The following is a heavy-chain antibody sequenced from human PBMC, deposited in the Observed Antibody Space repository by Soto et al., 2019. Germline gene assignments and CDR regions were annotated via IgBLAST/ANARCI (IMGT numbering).Heavy chain of an antibody. CDR3: ASVDFFTIFGVNNNYYYYYMDV. Sequence: SETLSLTCTVSGGSISSYYWSWIRQPPGKGLEWIGYIYYSGSTNYNPSIKSRVTISVYTSKNQFSLKLSSVTAADTAVYYCASVDFFTIFGVNNNYYYYYMDVWGKGTTVTVS. V-gene: IGHV4-59*01. D-gene: IGHD3-3*01. J-gene: IGHJ6*03. CDR2: IYYSGST. CDR1: GGSISSYY.